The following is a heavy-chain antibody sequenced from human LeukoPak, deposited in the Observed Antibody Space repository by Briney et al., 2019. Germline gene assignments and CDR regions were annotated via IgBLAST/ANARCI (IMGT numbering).Heavy chain of an antibody. CDR1: GYTFTGYY. Sequence: ASVKVSCKASGYTFTGYYMHWVRQAPGQGLEWMGWTNPNSGGTNYAQKFQGRVTMTRDTSISTAYMELSRLRSDDTAVYYCARRSIAALRFDYWGQGTLVTVSS. CDR2: TNPNSGGT. D-gene: IGHD6-6*01. J-gene: IGHJ4*02. V-gene: IGHV1-2*02. CDR3: ARRSIAALRFDY.